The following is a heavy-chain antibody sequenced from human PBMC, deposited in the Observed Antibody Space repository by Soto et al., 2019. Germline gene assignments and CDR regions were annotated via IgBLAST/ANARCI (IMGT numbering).Heavy chain of an antibody. V-gene: IGHV1-46*01. D-gene: IGHD6-6*01. J-gene: IGHJ6*02. CDR1: GYTFTSYY. CDR2: INPSGGST. CDR3: ARSKADPYGMDV. Sequence: ASVEVSYKASGYTFTSYYMHLVRQAPGQGLEWMGIINPSGGSTSYAQKFQGRVTMTRDTSTSTVYMELSSLRSEDTAVYYCARSKADPYGMDVWGQGTTVTVSS.